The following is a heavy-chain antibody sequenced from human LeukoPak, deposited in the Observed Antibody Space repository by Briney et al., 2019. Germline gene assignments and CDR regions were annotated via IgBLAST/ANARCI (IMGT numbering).Heavy chain of an antibody. D-gene: IGHD3-3*01. J-gene: IGHJ6*02. CDR3: AQGGYPGVVITV. V-gene: IGHV3-23*01. CDR1: GFTFSSYA. CDR2: ISGSGGAT. Sequence: PGGSLRLSCAASGFTFSSYAMSWVRQAPGKGLEWVSVISGSGGATHYADSVKGRFTISRDNSKNTVFLQMDSLRAEDTAVYYCAQGGYPGVVITVWGQGTTVTVS.